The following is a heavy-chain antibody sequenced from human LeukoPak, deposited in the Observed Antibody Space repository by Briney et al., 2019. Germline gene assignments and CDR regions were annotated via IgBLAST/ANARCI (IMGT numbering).Heavy chain of an antibody. Sequence: SETLSLTCTVSGDSISSSSYYWGWIRQPPGKGLEWIGSIYNSGSAYYNPSFKSRVTISVDTSKNQFSLKLSSVSAADTAVYYCARHRMVYASYYFDYWGQGTLVTVSS. V-gene: IGHV4-39*01. CDR2: IYNSGSA. J-gene: IGHJ4*02. CDR3: ARHRMVYASYYFDY. D-gene: IGHD2-8*01. CDR1: GDSISSSSYY.